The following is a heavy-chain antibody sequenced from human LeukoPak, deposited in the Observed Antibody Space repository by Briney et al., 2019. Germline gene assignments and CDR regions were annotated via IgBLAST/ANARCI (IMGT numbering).Heavy chain of an antibody. CDR2: ITGTGGST. Sequence: PGGSLRLSCAASGFTFSSYAMSWVRQAPGKGLEWVSAITGTGGSTYYADSVKGRFTISRDNSKNTLYLQMNSLRPDDTAVYYCARGGGSFHDYWGQGTLVTVSS. V-gene: IGHV3-23*01. CDR3: ARGGGSFHDY. D-gene: IGHD2/OR15-2a*01. J-gene: IGHJ4*02. CDR1: GFTFSSYA.